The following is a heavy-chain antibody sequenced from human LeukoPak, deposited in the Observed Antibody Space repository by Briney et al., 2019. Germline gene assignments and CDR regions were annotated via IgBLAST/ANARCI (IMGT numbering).Heavy chain of an antibody. CDR1: AFTFTSSA. V-gene: IGHV1-58*01. D-gene: IGHD3-16*02. CDR2: IVVGSGNT. CDR3: AAGYPSLRWNSEFDY. Sequence: GASVKVSCKASAFTFTSSAVQWVRQARGQRLEWIGWIVVGSGNTNYAQKFQERVTITRDMSTSTAYMELSSLRSEDTAVYYCAAGYPSLRWNSEFDYWGQGTLVTVSS. J-gene: IGHJ4*02.